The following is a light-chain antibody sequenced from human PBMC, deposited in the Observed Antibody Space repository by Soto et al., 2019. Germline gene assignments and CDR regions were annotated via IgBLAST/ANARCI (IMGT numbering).Light chain of an antibody. CDR3: AAWDDSLNAWV. CDR2: MNY. CDR1: SSNIGSNT. J-gene: IGLJ3*02. V-gene: IGLV1-44*01. Sequence: QSVLTQPPSASGTPGQTVTISCSGSSSNIGSNTVNWYQQLPGTAPKVLIFMNYQRPSGVPDRISGSKSGTSASLAISGLRPADEAVYYCAAWDDSLNAWVFGGGTQLTVL.